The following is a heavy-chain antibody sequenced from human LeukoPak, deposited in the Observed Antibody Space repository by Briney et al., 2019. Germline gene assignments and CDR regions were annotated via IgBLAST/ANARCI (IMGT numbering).Heavy chain of an antibody. V-gene: IGHV3-30*02. Sequence: GGSLRLSCAASGFTFSSYGIHWVRQAPGKGLEWVAFIRYDGSNKYYADSVKGRFTISRDNSKNTLYLQMNSLRAEDTAVYYCAKADGWELLRVDYWGQGTLVTVSS. CDR3: AKADGWELLRVDY. D-gene: IGHD1-26*01. CDR2: IRYDGSNK. J-gene: IGHJ4*02. CDR1: GFTFSSYG.